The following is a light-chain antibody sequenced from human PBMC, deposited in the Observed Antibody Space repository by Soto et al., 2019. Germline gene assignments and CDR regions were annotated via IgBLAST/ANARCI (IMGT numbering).Light chain of an antibody. CDR3: QQYNSYSYT. V-gene: IGKV1-5*03. CDR1: QSISSW. J-gene: IGKJ2*01. Sequence: DIQMTQSPSTLSASVGDRVTITCRASQSISSWLAWYQQKPGKAPKLLIYNASSLEIGVPSRVSGSGSGTEFTLTISSLQPDDFATYYCQQYNSYSYTFGQGTKLEIK. CDR2: NAS.